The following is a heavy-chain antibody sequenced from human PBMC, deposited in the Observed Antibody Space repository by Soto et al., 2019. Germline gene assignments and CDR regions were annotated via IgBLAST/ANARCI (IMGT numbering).Heavy chain of an antibody. CDR2: IYYSGST. Sequence: QVQLQESGPGLVKPSETLSLTCTVSGGSISSYYWSWIRQPPGKGLEWIGYIYYSGSTNYNPSLKSRVTIPVDTSKNQFSPKLSSVTAADTAVYYCARHGRWHDLDIWGQGTMVTVSS. J-gene: IGHJ3*02. CDR1: GGSISSYY. V-gene: IGHV4-59*08. D-gene: IGHD1-1*01. CDR3: ARHGRWHDLDI.